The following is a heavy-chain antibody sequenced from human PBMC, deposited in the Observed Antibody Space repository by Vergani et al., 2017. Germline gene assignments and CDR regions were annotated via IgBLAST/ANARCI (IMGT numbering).Heavy chain of an antibody. Sequence: QVRLEESGPGLVKPSETLSLTCSVSGYSIGSGFYWAWIRQSPGEGLQWLTSIHNRGKTYHNPSLKSRVSVSLDTSKNRFSLNLTSVTATDTAVYYCARSRPYYTSGSCPAIWGQGTLVTVSS. V-gene: IGHV4-38-2*01. CDR1: GYSIGSGFY. D-gene: IGHD2-15*01. J-gene: IGHJ4*02. CDR3: ARSRPYYTSGSCPAI. CDR2: IHNRGKT.